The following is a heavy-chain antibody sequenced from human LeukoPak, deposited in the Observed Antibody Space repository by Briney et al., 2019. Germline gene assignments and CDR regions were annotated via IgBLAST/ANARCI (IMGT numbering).Heavy chain of an antibody. J-gene: IGHJ5*02. V-gene: IGHV1-2*02. D-gene: IGHD1-26*01. CDR2: INPNSGGT. Sequence: ASVKVSCKASGYTFTGYYMHWVRQAPGQGLEWMGWINPNSGGTNYAQKFQGRVTMTRDTSISTAYMELSRLRSDDTAVYYCARDYGKEFNWFDPWGQGTLVTVSS. CDR3: ARDYGKEFNWFDP. CDR1: GYTFTGYY.